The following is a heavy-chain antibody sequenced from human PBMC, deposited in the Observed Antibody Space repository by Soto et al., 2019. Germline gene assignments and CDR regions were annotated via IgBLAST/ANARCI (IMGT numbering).Heavy chain of an antibody. V-gene: IGHV1-58*01. CDR1: GFTFTSSA. CDR3: AAPLPYYDFWSGMDV. D-gene: IGHD3-3*01. CDR2: IVVGSGNT. Sequence: ASVKVSCKASGFTFTSSAVQWVRQARGQRLEWIGWIVVGSGNTNYAQKFQERVTITRDMSTSTAYMELSSLRSEDTAVYYCAAPLPYYDFWSGMDVWGQGTTVTVSS. J-gene: IGHJ6*02.